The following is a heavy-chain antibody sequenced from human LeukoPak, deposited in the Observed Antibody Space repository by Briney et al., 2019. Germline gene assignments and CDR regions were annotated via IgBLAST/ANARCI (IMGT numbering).Heavy chain of an antibody. CDR2: TCYRSKWYT. Sequence: SQTLSLTCAISGDSVSSNSAAWNWLRQSPSRGLEWLGRTCYRSKWYTYYAVSVKGRITINSDTSKNQFSLQLNSVTPEDTAVYYCARGWGGNIDQWGQGTLVTVSS. D-gene: IGHD3-16*01. CDR1: GDSVSSNSAA. J-gene: IGHJ5*02. CDR3: ARGWGGNIDQ. V-gene: IGHV6-1*01.